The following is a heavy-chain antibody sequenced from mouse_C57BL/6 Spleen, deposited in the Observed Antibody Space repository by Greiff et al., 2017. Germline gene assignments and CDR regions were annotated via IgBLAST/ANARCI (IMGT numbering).Heavy chain of an antibody. D-gene: IGHD2-14*01. Sequence: VQLQQSGPELVKPGASVKISCKASGYSFTGYFMNWVMQSHGKSLEWIGRINPYNGDTSYNQKFKGKATLTVDKSSSTAHMELRSLTSEDSAVYYCARAWIYNKYGGYAMDYWGQGTSVTVSS. CDR1: GYSFTGYF. CDR3: ARAWIYNKYGGYAMDY. CDR2: INPYNGDT. J-gene: IGHJ4*01. V-gene: IGHV1-20*01.